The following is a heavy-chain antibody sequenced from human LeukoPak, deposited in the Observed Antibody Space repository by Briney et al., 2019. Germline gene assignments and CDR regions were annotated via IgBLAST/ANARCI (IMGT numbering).Heavy chain of an antibody. CDR2: IYSSGST. D-gene: IGHD5-12*01. CDR1: GASISGSGYY. CDR3: ARRGEGVATIIGEAEGLFDY. V-gene: IGHV4-39*07. Sequence: SETLSLTCTVSGASISGSGYYWGWIRQPPGKGLEWIGSIYSSGSTYYNASLQSRVTISIETSKNQISLRLNSVTAADTAGYYCARRGEGVATIIGEAEGLFDYWGQGTLVTVSS. J-gene: IGHJ4*02.